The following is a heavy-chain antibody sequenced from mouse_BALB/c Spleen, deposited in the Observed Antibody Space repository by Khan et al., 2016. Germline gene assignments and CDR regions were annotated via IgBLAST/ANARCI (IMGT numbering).Heavy chain of an antibody. Sequence: VQLQESGTELPRPGASVKLSCKASGYTFTDYYLHWVKQRTGQGLEWIGEIFPGSGITYYNETFKGKASLTADTSSSTAYMQLISLTSEDSAVYVCARSYYGYVAMDYWGHGASVTVSS. D-gene: IGHD1-2*01. CDR2: IFPGSGIT. CDR1: GYTFTDYY. CDR3: ARSYYGYVAMDY. J-gene: IGHJ4*01. V-gene: IGHV1-77*01.